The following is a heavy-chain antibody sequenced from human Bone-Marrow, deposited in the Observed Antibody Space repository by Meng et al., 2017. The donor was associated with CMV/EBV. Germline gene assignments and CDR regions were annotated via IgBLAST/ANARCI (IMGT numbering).Heavy chain of an antibody. Sequence: SGPTLVKATQTLTLTFTSSGFSLSTRGMCVSWVRQPPGKALEWLTLIDWDDDKYYSTSLKTRLTISKDTSKNQVVLTMTNMDPVDTPTYYCAREENKLDCSSTSCYLGAFDIWGQGTMVTVSS. J-gene: IGHJ3*02. V-gene: IGHV2-70*20. D-gene: IGHD2-2*01. CDR1: GFSLSTRGMC. CDR3: AREENKLDCSSTSCYLGAFDI. CDR2: IDWDDDK.